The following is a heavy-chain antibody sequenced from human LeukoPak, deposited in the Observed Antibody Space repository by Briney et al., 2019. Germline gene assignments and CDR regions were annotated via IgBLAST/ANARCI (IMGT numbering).Heavy chain of an antibody. Sequence: PSQTLSLTCTVSGGSISSGGYYWSWIRQHPGKGLEWIGYIYYSGSTYYNPSLKSRVTISVDTSKNQFSLKLSSVTAADTAVYYCARAFQGQWLTPPYYFDYWGQGTLVTVSS. CDR3: ARAFQGQWLTPPYYFDY. J-gene: IGHJ4*02. D-gene: IGHD6-19*01. CDR2: IYYSGST. V-gene: IGHV4-30-4*08. CDR1: GGSISSGGYY.